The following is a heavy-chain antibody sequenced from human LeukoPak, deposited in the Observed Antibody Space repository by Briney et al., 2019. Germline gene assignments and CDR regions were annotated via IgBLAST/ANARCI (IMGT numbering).Heavy chain of an antibody. Sequence: ASVKVSCKASGYTFTGYYMHWVRQAPGQGLEWMGWINPNSGGTNYAQKFQGRVTMTRDTSISTAYMELSRLRSDDTAVYYCARGDIVVVPAAIHWFDPRGQGTLVTVSS. V-gene: IGHV1-2*02. D-gene: IGHD2-2*01. CDR3: ARGDIVVVPAAIHWFDP. CDR2: INPNSGGT. CDR1: GYTFTGYY. J-gene: IGHJ5*02.